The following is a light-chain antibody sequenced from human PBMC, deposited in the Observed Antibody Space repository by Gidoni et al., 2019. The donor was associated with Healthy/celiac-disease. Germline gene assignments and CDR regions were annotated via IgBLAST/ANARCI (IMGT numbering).Light chain of an antibody. Sequence: DIVLTHSPATLSLSPGERATLSCSASQSVSSYLAWYQQKPGQAPRLLIYDASNRATGIPARFSGSGSGTDFTLTISSLEPEDFAVYYCQQSSNWPVTFGQGTKLEIK. V-gene: IGKV3-11*01. CDR3: QQSSNWPVT. J-gene: IGKJ2*01. CDR1: QSVSSY. CDR2: DAS.